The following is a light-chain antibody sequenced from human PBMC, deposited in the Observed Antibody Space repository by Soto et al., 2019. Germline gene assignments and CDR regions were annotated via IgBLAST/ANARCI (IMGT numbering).Light chain of an antibody. CDR2: LSSDGSH. CDR3: QTWDTGARVV. V-gene: IGLV4-69*01. CDR1: SGHSSYA. Sequence: QSVLTQSPSASASLGASVKLTCTLSSGHSSYAIAWHQQQPEKGPRYLMKLSSDGSHSKGDGIPDRFSGSSSGAERYLTISGLQYEDEADYYCQTWDTGARVVFGGGTKLTVL. J-gene: IGLJ2*01.